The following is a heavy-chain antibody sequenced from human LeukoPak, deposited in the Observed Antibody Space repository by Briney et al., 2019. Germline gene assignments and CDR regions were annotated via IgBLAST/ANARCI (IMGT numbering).Heavy chain of an antibody. D-gene: IGHD3-10*01. V-gene: IGHV3-30*18. Sequence: PGGSLRLSCAASGFTFSSYEMDWVRQAPGKGLEWVAVISYDGSNKYYADSVKGRFTISRDNSKNTLYLQMNSLRAEDTAVYYCAKRGLLSRSYYFDYWGQGTLVTVSS. J-gene: IGHJ4*02. CDR2: ISYDGSNK. CDR1: GFTFSSYE. CDR3: AKRGLLSRSYYFDY.